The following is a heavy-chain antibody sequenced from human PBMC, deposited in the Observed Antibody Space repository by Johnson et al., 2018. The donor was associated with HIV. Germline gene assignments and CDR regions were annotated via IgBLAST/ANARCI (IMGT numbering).Heavy chain of an antibody. V-gene: IGHV3-33*01. J-gene: IGHJ3*02. CDR2: IWYDGTNK. D-gene: IGHD2-2*01. Sequence: QVQLVESGGGVVQPGRSLRLSCAASRFTFSSYGMHWVRQAPGKGLEWVAVIWYDGTNKYYADSVKGRFTISRDNSKNTLYLQMNSLRAEDTAVYYCARDEERYHAFDIWGQGTMVTVSS. CDR1: RFTFSSYG. CDR3: ARDEERYHAFDI.